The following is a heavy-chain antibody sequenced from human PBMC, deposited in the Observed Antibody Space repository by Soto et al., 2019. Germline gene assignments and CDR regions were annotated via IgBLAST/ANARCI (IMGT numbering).Heavy chain of an antibody. CDR3: GSLSRLGFFGIEN. V-gene: IGHV1-18*01. J-gene: IGHJ4*02. CDR1: GNTFASHG. Sequence: QVQLVQSGPEVKKPGASVKVSCKASGNTFASHGFSWVRQAPGQGLEWMGWISGFNGQTNYALKFQGRVTLTTDTSTSTAYMELRSLRSDDTAVYFCGSLSRLGFFGIENWGPGTLVTVSS. D-gene: IGHD3-3*01. CDR2: ISGFNGQT.